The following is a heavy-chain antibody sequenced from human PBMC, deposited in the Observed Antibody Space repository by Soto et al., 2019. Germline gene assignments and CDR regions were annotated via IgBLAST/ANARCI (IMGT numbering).Heavy chain of an antibody. V-gene: IGHV1-18*04. CDR1: GYTFTSYG. J-gene: IGHJ6*02. CDR2: ISAYNGNT. D-gene: IGHD5-18*01. CDR3: ARAGGDTAMVYYYYGMDV. Sequence: QVQLVQSGAEVKKPGASVKVSCKASGYTFTSYGISWVRQAPGQGPEWMGWISAYNGNTNYAQKLQGRVTMTTDTSTSTAYMELRSLGSDDTAVYYCARAGGDTAMVYYYYGMDVWGQGTTVTVSS.